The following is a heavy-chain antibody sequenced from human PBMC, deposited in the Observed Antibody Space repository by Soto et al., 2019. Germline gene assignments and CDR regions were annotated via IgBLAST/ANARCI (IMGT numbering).Heavy chain of an antibody. J-gene: IGHJ3*02. D-gene: IGHD4-17*01. CDR3: ASPRDYCVTTSNCFIAFDI. CDR2: ISHSGSYI. V-gene: IGHV3-21*01. Sequence: AQLVESGGSLVKPGGSLRLSCAASGFSFGDYIMNWVRQAPGRSPEWVASISHSGSYIFYADSAKGPFTISRDNSRDSLYLQMNSLRVDDTAIYYCASPRDYCVTTSNCFIAFDIWGQGTRVTVSS. CDR1: GFSFGDYI.